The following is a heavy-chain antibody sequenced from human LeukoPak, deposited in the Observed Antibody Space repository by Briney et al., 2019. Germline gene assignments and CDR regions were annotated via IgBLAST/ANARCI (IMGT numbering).Heavy chain of an antibody. CDR3: AKASSLTIFGVVLYYFDY. CDR2: ISGSGGST. J-gene: IGHJ4*02. V-gene: IGHV3-23*01. D-gene: IGHD3-3*01. Sequence: PGGSLRLSCAASGFTFSSYAMSWVRQAPGKGLEWVSAISGSGGSTYYADSVKGRFTISRDNSKNTLYLQMNSLRAEDTAVYYCAKASSLTIFGVVLYYFDYWGQGTLVTVSS. CDR1: GFTFSSYA.